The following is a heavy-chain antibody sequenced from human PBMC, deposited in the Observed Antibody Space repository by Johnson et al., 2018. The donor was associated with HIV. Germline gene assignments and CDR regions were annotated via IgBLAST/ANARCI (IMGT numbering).Heavy chain of an antibody. CDR1: GFSFSSYA. V-gene: IGHV3-7*01. CDR3: ARSPPDYYDSRGAFDI. CDR2: IKQDGSEK. Sequence: VHLVESGGGVVQPGRSLRLSCAASGFSFSSYALYWVRQVPGKGLEWVANIKQDGSEKYYVDSVKGRFTISRDNAKNTLYLQMNSLRAEDTAVYYCARSPPDYYDSRGAFDIWGRGTMVTVSS. D-gene: IGHD3-22*01. J-gene: IGHJ3*02.